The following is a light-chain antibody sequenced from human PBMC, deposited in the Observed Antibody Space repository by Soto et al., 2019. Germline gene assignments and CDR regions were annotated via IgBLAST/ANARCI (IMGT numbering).Light chain of an antibody. V-gene: IGLV2-11*01. J-gene: IGLJ1*01. CDR2: DVT. CDR3: CSYAGSYTYV. CDR1: SSDVGGYNY. Sequence: QAVLTQPRPVSGSPGQSVTISCTGTSSDVGGYNYVSWYQHQPGKAPKLMIYDVTKRPSGVRDRFSASKSGNTASLTISGLQAEDEADYYCCSYAGSYTYVFGTGTKVTVL.